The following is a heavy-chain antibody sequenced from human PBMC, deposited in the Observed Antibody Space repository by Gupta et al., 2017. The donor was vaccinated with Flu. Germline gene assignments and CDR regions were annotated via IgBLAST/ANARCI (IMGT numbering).Heavy chain of an antibody. CDR2: INPNSGAT. J-gene: IGHJ6*02. D-gene: IGHD2-21*02. V-gene: IGHV1-2*02. Sequence: QAPGQGLEWMGWINPNSGATNYAQSFQGRVTMTRDTSIKTAYMELNTLNSDDTAVYYCARSVVTYCGGDCFSIYYYYGMDVWGQGTTVTVSS. CDR3: ARSVVTYCGGDCFSIYYYYGMDV.